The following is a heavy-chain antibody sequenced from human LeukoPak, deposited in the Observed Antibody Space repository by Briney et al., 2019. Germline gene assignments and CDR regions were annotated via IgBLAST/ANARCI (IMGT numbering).Heavy chain of an antibody. CDR3: ARVDYDILTGYYIYAFDI. CDR2: ISGSSSYI. V-gene: IGHV3-21*01. Sequence: GGSLTLSCAASGFTFSSYSMNWVRQAPGKGLEWVSSISGSSSYIYYADSVKGRFTISRDNAKNSLYLQMNSLRAEDTAVYYCARVDYDILTGYYIYAFDIWGQGTMVTVSS. CDR1: GFTFSSYS. D-gene: IGHD3-9*01. J-gene: IGHJ3*02.